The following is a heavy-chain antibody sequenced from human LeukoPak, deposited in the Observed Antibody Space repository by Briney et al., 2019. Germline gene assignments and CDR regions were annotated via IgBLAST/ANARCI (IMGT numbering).Heavy chain of an antibody. CDR2: INHSGST. CDR3: ASRGTGVTFDY. CDR1: GGSFSGYY. J-gene: IGHJ4*02. V-gene: IGHV4-34*01. Sequence: SETLSLTCAVHGGSFSGYYWSWIRQPPGKGLEWIGEINHSGSTNYNPSLKSRVTISVDTSKNQFSLKLSSVTAADTAVYYCASRGTGVTFDYWGQGTLVTVSS. D-gene: IGHD3/OR15-3a*01.